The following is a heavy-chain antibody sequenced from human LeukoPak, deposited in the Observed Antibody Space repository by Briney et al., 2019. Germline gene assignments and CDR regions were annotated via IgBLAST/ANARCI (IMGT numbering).Heavy chain of an antibody. D-gene: IGHD3-9*01. Sequence: GGSLRLSCAASGFTFSNYGINWVRQAPGKGLEWISYISPTSSNIFYADSVKGRFTISRDNAKSSVYLQMNSLRAEDTAVYYCARNKAAYYSDYWGQGTLVTVSS. J-gene: IGHJ4*02. CDR2: ISPTSSNI. V-gene: IGHV3-48*01. CDR1: GFTFSNYG. CDR3: ARNKAAYYSDY.